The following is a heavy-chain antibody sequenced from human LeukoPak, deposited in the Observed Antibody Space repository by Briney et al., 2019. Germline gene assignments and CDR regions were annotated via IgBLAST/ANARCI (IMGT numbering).Heavy chain of an antibody. CDR3: ARGYYDSSGYYLYYYYYMDV. J-gene: IGHJ6*03. D-gene: IGHD3-22*01. Sequence: GASVKVSCKASGYTFTSYGISWVRQAPGQGLEWMGWISAYNGNTNYAQKLQGRVTMTTDTSTSTAYMELRSLRSDDTAVYYCARGYYDSSGYYLYYYYYMDVWGKGTTVTVSS. V-gene: IGHV1-18*01. CDR1: GYTFTSYG. CDR2: ISAYNGNT.